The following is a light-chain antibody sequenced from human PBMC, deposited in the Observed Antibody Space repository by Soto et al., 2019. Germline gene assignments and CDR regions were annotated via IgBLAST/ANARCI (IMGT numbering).Light chain of an antibody. J-gene: IGKJ2*01. CDR1: HLISNY. V-gene: IGKV1-39*01. Sequence: DIQLTQSPSSLSAYIGDRVTITCRASHLISNYLNWYQQKPGKAPKLIISRAYTLESGVPSRFSGSGSGTDFTLTITSVQPEDYATYYCQQSSSPLYTFGQGPKLEIK. CDR2: RAY. CDR3: QQSSSPLYT.